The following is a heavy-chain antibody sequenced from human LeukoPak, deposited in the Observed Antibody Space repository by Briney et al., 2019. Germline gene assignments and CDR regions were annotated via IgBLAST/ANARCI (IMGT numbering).Heavy chain of an antibody. V-gene: IGHV4-59*01. CDR1: SDSISGYY. CDR2: IYSSGST. Sequence: SETLSLTCTVSSDSISGYYWSWIRQPPGKGLEWLGYIYSSGSTNYNPSLNSRVTISVGTSKNQFSLKLSSVTAADTAVYYCARFAYCGGHCWYYFDYWGQGTLVTVSS. D-gene: IGHD2-21*02. CDR3: ARFAYCGGHCWYYFDY. J-gene: IGHJ4*02.